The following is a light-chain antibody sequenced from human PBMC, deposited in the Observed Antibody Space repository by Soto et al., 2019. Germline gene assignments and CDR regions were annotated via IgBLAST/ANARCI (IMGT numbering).Light chain of an antibody. J-gene: IGKJ3*01. V-gene: IGKV3-15*01. CDR3: QQYNNWPPGVL. CDR2: GAS. CDR1: QSVSSN. Sequence: EIVMTQSPATLPVSPGERATLSCRASQSVSSNLAWYHQKPGQAPRLLIYGASTRATGTPARFSGSGSGTEFTLTISSLQSEDFAVYYCQQYNNWPPGVLFGPGTKVDI.